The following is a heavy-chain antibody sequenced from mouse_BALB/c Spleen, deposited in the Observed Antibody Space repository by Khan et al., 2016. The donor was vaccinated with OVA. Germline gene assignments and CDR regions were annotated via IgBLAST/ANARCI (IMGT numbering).Heavy chain of an antibody. CDR1: GYSITSDYA. V-gene: IGHV3-2*02. CDR3: ARYGSRYNYAMDY. CDR2: ISYSGST. J-gene: IGHJ4*01. D-gene: IGHD2-2*01. Sequence: EVQLVESGPGLVKPSQSLSLTCTVTGYSITSDYAWNWIRQLPGNILEWMGYISYSGSTNYNPSLKSRISITRDTSKNQFFLQLNSVTTEDTATYYCARYGSRYNYAMDYWGQGTSVTVSS.